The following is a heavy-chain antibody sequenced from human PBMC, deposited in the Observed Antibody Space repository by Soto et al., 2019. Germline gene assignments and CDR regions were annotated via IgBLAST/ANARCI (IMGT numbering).Heavy chain of an antibody. V-gene: IGHV1-46*03. J-gene: IGHJ4*02. CDR1: GYTFTSYY. CDR2: INPSNST. D-gene: IGHD2-15*01. Sequence: ASVKVSCKASGYTFTSYYMHWVRQAPGQGLEWMGIINPSNSTSYAQKFQGRVTMTRDTSTSTVCMELSSLRSEDTAVYYCATVYCSGGSCYSIDYWGQGTLVTVS. CDR3: ATVYCSGGSCYSIDY.